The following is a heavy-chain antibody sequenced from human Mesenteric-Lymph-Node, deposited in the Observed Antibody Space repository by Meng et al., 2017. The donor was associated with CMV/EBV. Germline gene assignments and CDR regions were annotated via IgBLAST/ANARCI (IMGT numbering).Heavy chain of an antibody. Sequence: VQLVHSGAEVKKPGSSVKVSCTASGGTFSSYTISWVRQGPGQGLEWMGRIIPILGIANYAQKFQGRVTITPDKSTSTAYMELSSLRSEDTAVYYCAGGIAAAGSRWFDPLGQGTLVTVSS. CDR2: IIPILGIA. CDR1: GGTFSSYT. D-gene: IGHD6-13*01. J-gene: IGHJ5*02. V-gene: IGHV1-69*02. CDR3: AGGIAAAGSRWFDP.